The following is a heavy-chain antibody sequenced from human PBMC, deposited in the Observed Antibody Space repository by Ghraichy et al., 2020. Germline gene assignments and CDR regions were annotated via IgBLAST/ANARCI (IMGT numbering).Heavy chain of an antibody. Sequence: GGSLRLSCAASGFTFSDYYMSWIRQAPGKGLEWVSYISSSSSYTNYADSVKGRFTISRDNAKNSLYLQMNSLRAEDTAVYYCARALVIVVVPAAMRRDAFDIWGQGTMVTVSS. V-gene: IGHV3-11*06. CDR3: ARALVIVVVPAAMRRDAFDI. D-gene: IGHD2-2*01. CDR2: ISSSSSYT. J-gene: IGHJ3*02. CDR1: GFTFSDYY.